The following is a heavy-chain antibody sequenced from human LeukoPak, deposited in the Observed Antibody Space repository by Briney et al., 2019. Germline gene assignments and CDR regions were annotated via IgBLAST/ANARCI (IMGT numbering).Heavy chain of an antibody. J-gene: IGHJ4*02. D-gene: IGHD3-10*01. CDR2: INHSGST. CDR3: ARKGFTMVRGVMGY. CDR1: GGSFSGYY. V-gene: IGHV4-34*01. Sequence: SETLSLTCAVYGGSFSGYYWSWIRQPPGKGLEWIGEINHSGSTNYNPSLKSRVTISVDTSKNQFSLKLSSVTAADTAVYYCARKGFTMVRGVMGYWGQGTLVTVSS.